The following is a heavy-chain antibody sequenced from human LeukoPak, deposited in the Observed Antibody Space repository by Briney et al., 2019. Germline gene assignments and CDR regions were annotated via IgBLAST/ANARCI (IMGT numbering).Heavy chain of an antibody. J-gene: IGHJ4*02. V-gene: IGHV4-39*07. Sequence: PETLSLTCTVSGDSSDNNGFYWGWIRQPPGKGLEWIGNIYYSGSTYYNPSLKSRVTTSVDTSKNQFSLKLSSVTAADTAVYYCARGTRGSDSSFDFWGQGTLVTVSS. CDR3: ARGTRGSDSSFDF. D-gene: IGHD1-1*01. CDR2: IYYSGST. CDR1: GDSSDNNGFY.